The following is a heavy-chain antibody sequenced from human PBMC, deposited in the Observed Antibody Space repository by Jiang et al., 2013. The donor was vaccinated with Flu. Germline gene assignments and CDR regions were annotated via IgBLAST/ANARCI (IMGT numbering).Heavy chain of an antibody. CDR3: ARLPRGDTLYCFDY. CDR1: GDSIDDNSYF. Sequence: LLKPSETLSLTCTVSGDSIDDNSYFWGWIRQPAGKGLECIGTINFGGTTYYSPSLKSRVTMSLDTSKNQFSLKVRSVTAADTAVYYCARLPRGDTLYCFDYWGQGTLVTVSS. D-gene: IGHD2-21*02. V-gene: IGHV4-39*01. J-gene: IGHJ4*02. CDR2: INFGGTT.